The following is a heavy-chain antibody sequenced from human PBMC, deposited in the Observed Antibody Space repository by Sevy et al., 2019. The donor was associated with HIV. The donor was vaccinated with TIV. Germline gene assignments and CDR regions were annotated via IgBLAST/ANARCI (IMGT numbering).Heavy chain of an antibody. V-gene: IGHV3-30-3*01. CDR2: ISYDGSNK. CDR1: GFTFSSYA. CDR3: ARVGASSSWDGGSYGMDV. D-gene: IGHD6-13*01. Sequence: GGSLRLSCAASGFTFSSYAMHWVRQAPGKGLEWVAVISYDGSNKYYADSVKGRFTISRDNSKKTLYLQMNSLRAEDTAVYYCARVGASSSWDGGSYGMDVWGQGTTVTVSS. J-gene: IGHJ6*02.